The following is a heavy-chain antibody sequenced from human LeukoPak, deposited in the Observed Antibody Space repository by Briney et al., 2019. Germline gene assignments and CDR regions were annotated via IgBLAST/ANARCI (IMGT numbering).Heavy chain of an antibody. CDR1: GYTFTSYD. Sequence: ASVKVSCKASGYTFTSYDINWVRQATGQGLEWMGWMNPNSGNTGYAQKFQGRVTMTRDTSISTAYMELSRLRSDDTAVYYCASERSSIAAAGSYYYYGMDVWGQGTTVTVSS. CDR2: MNPNSGNT. D-gene: IGHD6-13*01. J-gene: IGHJ6*02. V-gene: IGHV1-8*01. CDR3: ASERSSIAAAGSYYYYGMDV.